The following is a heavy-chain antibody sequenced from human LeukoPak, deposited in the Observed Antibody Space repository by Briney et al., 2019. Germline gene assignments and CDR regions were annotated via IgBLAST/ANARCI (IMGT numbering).Heavy chain of an antibody. D-gene: IGHD1-1*01. V-gene: IGHV3-21*01. CDR1: GFTFSSYS. Sequence: TGGSLRLSCAASGFTFSSYSMNWVRQAPGKGLEWVSSISSSSYIYYADSVEGRFTISRDNAKNSLYLQMNSLRAEDTAVYYCERKGTHRATVDYWGQGTLVTVSS. CDR3: ERKGTHRATVDY. CDR2: ISSSSYI. J-gene: IGHJ4*02.